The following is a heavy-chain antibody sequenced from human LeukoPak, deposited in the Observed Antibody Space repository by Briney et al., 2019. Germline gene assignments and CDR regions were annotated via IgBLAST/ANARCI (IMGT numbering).Heavy chain of an antibody. V-gene: IGHV5-51*01. Sequence: YWSWIRQHPGKGLEWMGIIYPGDSDTRYSPSFQGQVTISADKSISTAYLQWSSLKASDTAMYYCARHLSSGYEFDYWGQGTLVTVSS. CDR2: IYPGDSDT. J-gene: IGHJ4*02. D-gene: IGHD6-25*01. CDR1: YW. CDR3: ARHLSSGYEFDY.